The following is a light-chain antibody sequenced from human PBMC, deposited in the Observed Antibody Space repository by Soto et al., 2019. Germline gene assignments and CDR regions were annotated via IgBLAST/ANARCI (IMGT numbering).Light chain of an antibody. J-gene: IGKJ2*01. CDR3: QQYNYYPYT. Sequence: DIQMTQSPSTLSASVGDRVTITCRASQSINSWLAWYQQKPGKAPNLLISDASSLESGVPSRFSGSGSGTEFTLTISSLQPGDFATYYCQQYNYYPYTFGQGTELEIK. CDR1: QSINSW. V-gene: IGKV1-5*01. CDR2: DAS.